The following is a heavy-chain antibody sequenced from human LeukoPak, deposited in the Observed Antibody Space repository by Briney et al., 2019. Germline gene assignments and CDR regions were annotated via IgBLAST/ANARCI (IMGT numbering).Heavy chain of an antibody. Sequence: SETLSLTCTVSSGSISSYYWSWIRQPPGKGLEWIGYIYYSGSTNYNPSLKSRVTISVDTSKNQFSLKLSSVTAADTAVYYCARASGFLTGYYGSVDYWGQGTLVTVSS. CDR2: IYYSGST. CDR1: SGSISSYY. V-gene: IGHV4-59*01. D-gene: IGHD3-9*01. CDR3: ARASGFLTGYYGSVDY. J-gene: IGHJ4*02.